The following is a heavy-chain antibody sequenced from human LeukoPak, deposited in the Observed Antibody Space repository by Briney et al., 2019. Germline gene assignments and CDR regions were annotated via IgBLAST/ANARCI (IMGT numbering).Heavy chain of an antibody. V-gene: IGHV4-59*01. J-gene: IGHJ3*02. CDR2: IYYSGST. CDR1: GGSISSYY. CDR3: ARRVDAFDI. Sequence: SEALSLTCTVSGGSISSYYWSWIRQPPGKGLERIGYIYYSGSTNYNPSLKSRVTISVDTSKNQFSLKLSSVTAADTAVYYCARRVDAFDIWGQGTMVTVSS.